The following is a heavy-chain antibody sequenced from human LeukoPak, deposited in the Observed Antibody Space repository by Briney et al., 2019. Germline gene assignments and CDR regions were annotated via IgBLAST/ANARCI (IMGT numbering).Heavy chain of an antibody. CDR2: ISAYNGNA. V-gene: IGHV1-18*01. CDR1: GYTFTNYG. J-gene: IGHJ4*02. D-gene: IGHD3-10*01. Sequence: ASVKVSCKASGYTFTNYGITWVRPAPGQGLEWLGWISAYNGNADYAQSFQGRVTMTTDTSTSTAYMELRSLRSDDTGVYYCARTPKRFGELYQSADYWGQGTLVTVSS. CDR3: ARTPKRFGELYQSADY.